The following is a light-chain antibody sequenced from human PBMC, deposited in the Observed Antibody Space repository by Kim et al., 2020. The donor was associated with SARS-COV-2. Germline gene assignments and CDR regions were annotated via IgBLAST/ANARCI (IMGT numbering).Light chain of an antibody. CDR2: VAS. V-gene: IGKV3-20*01. CDR1: QNVNSRY. CDR3: QQYGSSPFT. J-gene: IGKJ2*01. Sequence: EIVLTQSPGTLSLSPGERATLSCRASQNVNSRYLAWYQQRPGQAPRLLIDVASSRATGIPDRFSGSGSGTDFTLTISRLEPEDFAVYYCQQYGSSPFTFGQGTKLEI.